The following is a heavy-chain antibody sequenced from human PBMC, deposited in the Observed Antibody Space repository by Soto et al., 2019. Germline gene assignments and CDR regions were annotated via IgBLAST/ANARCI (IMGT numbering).Heavy chain of an antibody. CDR2: INAGNGNT. CDR3: ARVTGYYAPDY. V-gene: IGHV1-3*01. D-gene: IGHD3-9*01. CDR1: GYTFTSYA. J-gene: IGHJ4*02. Sequence: QVQLVQSGAEVKKPGASVKVSCKASGYTFTSYAMHWVRQAPGQRLEWMGWINAGNGNTKYSQKFQGSVTITRDTSASTAYMELSSLRSEDTAVYYCARVTGYYAPDYWGQGTLVTVSS.